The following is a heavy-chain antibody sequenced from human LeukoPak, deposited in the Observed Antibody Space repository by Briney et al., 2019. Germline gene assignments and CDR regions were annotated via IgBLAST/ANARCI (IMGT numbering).Heavy chain of an antibody. CDR2: ISSNGGST. J-gene: IGHJ6*02. CDR3: ARAAAGRAYYHYGMDV. D-gene: IGHD6-13*01. V-gene: IGHV3-64*04. CDR1: GFTFSNFD. Sequence: GGSLRLSCSASGFTFSNFDMHWVRQAPGKGLEYVSVISSNGGSTYYADSVKGRFTISRDNSKNTLDLQMNSLRAEDTAVYYCARAAAGRAYYHYGMDVWGQGTTVTVSS.